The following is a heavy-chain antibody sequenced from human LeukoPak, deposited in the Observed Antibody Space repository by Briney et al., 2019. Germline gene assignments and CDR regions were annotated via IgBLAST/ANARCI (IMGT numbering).Heavy chain of an antibody. D-gene: IGHD2-21*02. CDR3: ARTQGDVLTPYFDY. CDR2: IFYSGST. CDR1: GGSLRSDY. Sequence: SETLSLTCTVSGGSLRSDYWSWIRQPPGKGLEWIGYIFYSGSTNYNPSLKSRVTISVDTSKNRFSLKLSSVTAADTAVYYCARTQGDVLTPYFDYWGQGTLVTVSS. J-gene: IGHJ4*02. V-gene: IGHV4-59*01.